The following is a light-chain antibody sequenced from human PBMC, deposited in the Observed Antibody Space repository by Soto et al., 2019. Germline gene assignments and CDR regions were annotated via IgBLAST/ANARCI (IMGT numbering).Light chain of an antibody. CDR2: LGS. CDR3: MQALQTPIT. V-gene: IGKV2-28*01. Sequence: DLVMSQSPLSLPDTPGEPASISCRSSQSLLHSNGYNYLDWYLQKPGQSPQLLIYLGSNRASGVPDRFSGSGSGTDLTLKISRVEAEDVGVYYCMQALQTPITFGQGTRLEIK. J-gene: IGKJ5*01. CDR1: QSLLHSNGYNY.